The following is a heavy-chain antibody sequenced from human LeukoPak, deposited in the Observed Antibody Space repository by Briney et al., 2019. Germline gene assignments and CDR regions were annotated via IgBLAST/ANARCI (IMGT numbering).Heavy chain of an antibody. D-gene: IGHD6-13*01. CDR2: INHSGST. V-gene: IGHV4-34*01. J-gene: IGHJ3*02. CDR1: GGSFSGYY. CDR3: ARESGYSSWKGPDAFDI. Sequence: PSETLSLTCAVYGGSFSGYYWSWIRQPPGKGLEWIGEINHSGSTNYNPSLKSRVTISVDTSKNQFSLKLSSVTAADTAVYYCARESGYSSWKGPDAFDIWGQGTMVTVSS.